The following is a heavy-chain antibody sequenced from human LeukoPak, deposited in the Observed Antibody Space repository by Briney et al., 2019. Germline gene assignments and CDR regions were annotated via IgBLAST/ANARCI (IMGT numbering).Heavy chain of an antibody. Sequence: GESLKISCKVSGYDFSDYWIGWVRQMPGKGLEWMGIIYPGDSDTGYSPSFQGHVTMSVDKSTGTAHLQWRSLRALDTAIYYCARQDASGSRCFDYWGQGTLVTVSS. CDR2: IYPGDSDT. CDR3: ARQDASGSRCFDY. J-gene: IGHJ4*02. CDR1: GYDFSDYW. V-gene: IGHV5-51*01. D-gene: IGHD3-10*01.